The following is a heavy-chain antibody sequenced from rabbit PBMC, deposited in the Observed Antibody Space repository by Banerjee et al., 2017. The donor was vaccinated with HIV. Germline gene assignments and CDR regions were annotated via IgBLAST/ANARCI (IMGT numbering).Heavy chain of an antibody. CDR1: GFSFSSAYD. D-gene: IGHD6-1*01. CDR3: ARDYVVGGYGYYFDL. J-gene: IGHJ4*01. V-gene: IGHV1S45*01. Sequence: QEQLVESGGGLVQPGASLTLTCTASGFSFSSAYDMCWVRQAPGKGLEWIAYIDTSSGNAWYASWAKGRFTISKTSSTTVTLQMTSLTAADTATYFCARDYVVGGYGYYFDLWGPGTLVTVS. CDR2: IDTSSGNA.